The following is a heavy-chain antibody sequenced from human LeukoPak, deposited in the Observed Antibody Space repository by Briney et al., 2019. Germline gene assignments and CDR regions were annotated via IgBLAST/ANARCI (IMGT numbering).Heavy chain of an antibody. V-gene: IGHV4-34*01. D-gene: IGHD3-22*01. CDR3: ARGVQYPYYYDSSGYYGFDY. Sequence: SETLSLTCAVYGGSFSGYYWSWIRQPPGKGLEWIGEINHSGSTNYNPSLKSRVTISVDTSKNQFSLKLSSVTAADTAVYYCARGVQYPYYYDSSGYYGFDYWGQGTLVTVSS. J-gene: IGHJ4*02. CDR2: INHSGST. CDR1: GGSFSGYY.